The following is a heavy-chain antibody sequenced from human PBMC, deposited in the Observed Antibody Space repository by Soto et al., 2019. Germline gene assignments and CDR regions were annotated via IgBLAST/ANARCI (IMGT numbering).Heavy chain of an antibody. CDR3: ARHGLDYESPSPLHPPVAGSHSAHASPHYGGLDV. Sequence: GGSLRLSCVVPGFVFYGHDMPWVRQAPGKGLEWVASVSHDGRDKYYGDSVRGRFTVSRDRSRDSVSLQMNSLRGDDTAVYYCARHGLDYESPSPLHPPVAGSHSAHASPHYGGLDVWGQGTRVTVSS. V-gene: IGHV3-30*03. CDR1: GFVFYGHD. CDR2: VSHDGRDK. J-gene: IGHJ6*02. D-gene: IGHD6-19*01.